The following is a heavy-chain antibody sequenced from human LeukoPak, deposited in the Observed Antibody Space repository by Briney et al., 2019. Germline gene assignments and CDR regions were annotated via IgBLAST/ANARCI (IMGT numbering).Heavy chain of an antibody. Sequence: SQTLSLTCTVSGGSISSGGYYWSWIRQHPGKGLEWFGYIYYSGSTYYNPSLKSRVTISVDTSKNQFSLKLSSVTAADTAVYYCARDRGCSSTSCYPLDNWFDPWGQGTLVTVSS. CDR2: IYYSGST. CDR3: ARDRGCSSTSCYPLDNWFDP. D-gene: IGHD2-2*01. J-gene: IGHJ5*02. V-gene: IGHV4-31*03. CDR1: GGSISSGGYY.